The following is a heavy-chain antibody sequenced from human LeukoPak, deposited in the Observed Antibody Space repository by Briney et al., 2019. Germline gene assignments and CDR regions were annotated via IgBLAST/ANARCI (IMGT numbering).Heavy chain of an antibody. V-gene: IGHV1-3*01. J-gene: IGHJ4*02. D-gene: IGHD3-10*01. CDR1: GYTFTSYA. Sequence: ASMKVSCKASGYTFTSYAMHWVRQAPGQRLEWMGWINAGNGNTKYSQKFQGRVTITRDTSASTAYMELSSLRSEDTAVYYCARDPYGSGSYLFGYWGQGTLVTVSS. CDR3: ARDPYGSGSYLFGY. CDR2: INAGNGNT.